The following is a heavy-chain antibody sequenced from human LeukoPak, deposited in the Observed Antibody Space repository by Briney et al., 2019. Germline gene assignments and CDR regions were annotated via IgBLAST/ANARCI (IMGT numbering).Heavy chain of an antibody. CDR3: ARSTGIAPPYYFDY. CDR2: ISSSSSAI. Sequence: PGGSLRLSCAASGFTFSSYSMNWVRQAPGKGLEWVSYISSSSSAIYYADSVKGRFTISRDNAKNSLYLQMNSLRAEDTAVYYCARSTGIAPPYYFDYWGQGTLVTVSS. V-gene: IGHV3-48*04. D-gene: IGHD5/OR15-5a*01. J-gene: IGHJ4*02. CDR1: GFTFSSYS.